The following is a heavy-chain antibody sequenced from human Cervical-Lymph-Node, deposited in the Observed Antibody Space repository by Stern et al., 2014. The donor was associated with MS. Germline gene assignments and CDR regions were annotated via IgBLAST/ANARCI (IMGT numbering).Heavy chain of an antibody. CDR2: INYKGST. CDR3: GRRDYYDSSGYYDDAFDI. D-gene: IGHD3-22*01. V-gene: IGHV4-59*01. J-gene: IGHJ3*02. CDR1: GGSISTFY. Sequence: QVQLQESGPGLVKPSETLSLTCTVSGGSISTFYCSWIRQPPGKGLEWIGQINYKGSTNYIPSLKSRVTISVDTSKNQFSLKLSSVTAADTAVYYCGRRDYYDSSGYYDDAFDIWGQGTMVTVSS.